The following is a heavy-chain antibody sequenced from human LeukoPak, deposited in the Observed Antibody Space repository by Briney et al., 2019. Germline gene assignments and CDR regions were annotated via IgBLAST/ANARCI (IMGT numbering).Heavy chain of an antibody. Sequence: PETLSLTCAVYGGSFSGYYWGWIRQPPGKGLEWIGSIYHSGSTYYNLSLKSRVTISVDTSKNQFSLKLSSVTAADTAVYYCARDRKYQLLSISSGFDYWGQGTLVTVSS. CDR1: GGSFSGYY. V-gene: IGHV4-38-2*02. J-gene: IGHJ4*02. CDR2: IYHSGST. CDR3: ARDRKYQLLSISSGFDY. D-gene: IGHD2-2*01.